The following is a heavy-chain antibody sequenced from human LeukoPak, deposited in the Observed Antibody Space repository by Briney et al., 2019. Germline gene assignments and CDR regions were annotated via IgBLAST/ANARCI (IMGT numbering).Heavy chain of an antibody. CDR2: IIPIFGTA. J-gene: IGHJ4*02. CDR3: AFLGIAVAHPDY. V-gene: IGHV1-69*13. CDR1: GGTFSSYA. D-gene: IGHD6-19*01. Sequence: ASVKVSCKASGGTFSSYAISWVRQAPGQGLEWMGGIIPIFGTANYAQKFQGRVTITADESTSTVYMELSSLRSEDTAVYYCAFLGIAVAHPDYWGQGTLVTVSS.